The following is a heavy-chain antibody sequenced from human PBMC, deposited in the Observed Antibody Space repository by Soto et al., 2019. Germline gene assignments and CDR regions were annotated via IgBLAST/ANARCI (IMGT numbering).Heavy chain of an antibody. CDR3: ARKDSGYADYMDV. Sequence: QVQLQESGPGLVKPSQTLSLTCTVSGGSISRGGYYWSWIRQHPGKGLEWIGYIYYSGGTYYNPSLKSRVTISVDTSENQFSLRPSSVTAADPAVYYCARKDSGYADYMDVWGKGTTVTVSS. CDR2: IYYSGGT. D-gene: IGHD5-12*01. V-gene: IGHV4-31*03. J-gene: IGHJ6*03. CDR1: GGSISRGGYY.